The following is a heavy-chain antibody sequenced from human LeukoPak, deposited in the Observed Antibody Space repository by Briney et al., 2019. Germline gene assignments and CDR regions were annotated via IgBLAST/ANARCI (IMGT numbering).Heavy chain of an antibody. J-gene: IGHJ5*02. CDR2: IKSDGSST. V-gene: IGHV3-74*01. CDR3: ARSDWFDP. CDR1: GFTFSSYW. Sequence: PGGSLRLSCAASGFTFSSYWMHWARQAPGKGLVWVSRIKSDGSSTYYADSVKGRFTISRDNAKNTLYLQMNSLRAEDTAVYYCARSDWFDPWGQGTLVTVSS.